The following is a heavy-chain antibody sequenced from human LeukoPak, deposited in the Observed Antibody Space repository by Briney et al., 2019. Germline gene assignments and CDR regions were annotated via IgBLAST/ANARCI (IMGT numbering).Heavy chain of an antibody. CDR1: GFTFSSYG. J-gene: IGHJ4*02. Sequence: GGSLRLSCAASGFTFSSYGMNWVRQAPGKGLEWVSIISGSGRSTYYADSVKGRFTISRDNSKNTLYLQMNRLRAEDTAVYYCAKRGLAAALFRWGQGTLVTVSS. CDR3: AKRGLAAALFR. D-gene: IGHD6-13*01. V-gene: IGHV3-23*01. CDR2: ISGSGRST.